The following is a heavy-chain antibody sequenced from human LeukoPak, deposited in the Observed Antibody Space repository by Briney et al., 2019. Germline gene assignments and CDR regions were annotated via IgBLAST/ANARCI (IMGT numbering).Heavy chain of an antibody. D-gene: IGHD7-27*01. CDR2: ISAYNGNT. V-gene: IGHV1-18*01. CDR1: GYTFTSYG. CDR3: ARGPPNWGYDY. Sequence: GASETVSFTASGYTFTSYGISWVRQAPGQGLEWMGWISAYNGNTNYAQKLQGRVTMTTDTSTSTAYMELRSLRSDDTAVYYCARGPPNWGYDYWGPGTLVTVSS. J-gene: IGHJ4*02.